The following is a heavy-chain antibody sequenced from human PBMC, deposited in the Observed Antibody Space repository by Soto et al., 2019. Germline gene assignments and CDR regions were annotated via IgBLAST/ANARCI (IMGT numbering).Heavy chain of an antibody. V-gene: IGHV3-33*01. Sequence: GGSLRLSCAASGFTFSSYGMHWVRQAPGKGLEWVAVIWYDGSNKYYADSVKGRFTISRDNSKNTLYLQMNSLRAEDTAVYYCAREDIVATIHYYYYYGMDVWGQGTTVTVSS. CDR3: AREDIVATIHYYYYYGMDV. CDR1: GFTFSSYG. D-gene: IGHD5-12*01. J-gene: IGHJ6*02. CDR2: IWYDGSNK.